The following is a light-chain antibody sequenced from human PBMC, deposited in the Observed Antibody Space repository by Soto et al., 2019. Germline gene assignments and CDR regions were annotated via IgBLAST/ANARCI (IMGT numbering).Light chain of an antibody. Sequence: EVVFTQSPGTLSLAPGERVTLCCRASQSVASSYLAWYQQKPGRTPRLLFYSASSRATGIPDRFSGSGSGTDFTLTISRLEPEDFAVYYCHHFGSLPETFGQGTKVDIK. V-gene: IGKV3-20*01. CDR1: QSVASSY. J-gene: IGKJ1*01. CDR3: HHFGSLPET. CDR2: SAS.